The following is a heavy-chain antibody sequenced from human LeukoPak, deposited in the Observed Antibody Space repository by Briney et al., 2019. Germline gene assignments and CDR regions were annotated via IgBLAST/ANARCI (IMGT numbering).Heavy chain of an antibody. CDR1: GGSISIYY. Sequence: PSETLSLTCTVSGGSISIYYWSWFRQPPGKGLEWIGYIHHSGNTNYNPSLKSRVTISVDTSKNQFSLKLSSVTAADTAVYYCARGGEHDYGDYWFDYWGQGTLVTVSS. V-gene: IGHV4-59*12. CDR2: IHHSGNT. D-gene: IGHD4-17*01. J-gene: IGHJ4*02. CDR3: ARGGEHDYGDYWFDY.